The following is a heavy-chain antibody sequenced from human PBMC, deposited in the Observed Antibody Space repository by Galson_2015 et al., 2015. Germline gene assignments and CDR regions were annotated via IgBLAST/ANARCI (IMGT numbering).Heavy chain of an antibody. V-gene: IGHV3-15*01. CDR3: TLTGPDIVATISGY. J-gene: IGHJ4*02. Sequence: SLRLSCAASGFTFSNAWMSWVRQAPGKGLEWVGRIKSKTDGGTTDYAAPVKGRFTISRDDSKNTLYLQMNSLKTEDTAVYYCTLTGPDIVATISGYWCQGTLVTVST. D-gene: IGHD5-12*01. CDR1: GFTFSNAW. CDR2: IKSKTDGGTT.